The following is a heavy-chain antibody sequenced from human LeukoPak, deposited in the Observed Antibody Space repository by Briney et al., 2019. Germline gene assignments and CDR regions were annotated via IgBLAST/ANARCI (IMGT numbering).Heavy chain of an antibody. CDR2: INPNSGGT. CDR1: GYTFTGYY. J-gene: IGHJ6*03. Sequence: ASVKVSCKASGYTFTGYYMHWVRQAPGQRLEWLGWINPNSGGTNYAQKFQGRVTMTRDTSISTAYMELSRLRSDDTALYYCARERKRPYYMDVWGKGTTVTVSS. CDR3: ARERKRPYYMDV. D-gene: IGHD5-24*01. V-gene: IGHV1-2*02.